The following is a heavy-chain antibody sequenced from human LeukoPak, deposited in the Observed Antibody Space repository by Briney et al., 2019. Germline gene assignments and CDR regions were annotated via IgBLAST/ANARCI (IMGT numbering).Heavy chain of an antibody. CDR2: INHSGST. CDR1: GGSFSGYY. CDR3: ARARVLSSSIAARYYYYYGMDV. D-gene: IGHD6-6*01. V-gene: IGHV4-34*01. Sequence: SETLSLTCAVYGGSFSGYYWSWIRQPPGKGLEWIGEINHSGSTNYNPSLKSRVTISEDTSKNQFSLKLSSVTAADTAVYYCARARVLSSSIAARYYYYYGMDVWGQGTTVTVSS. J-gene: IGHJ6*02.